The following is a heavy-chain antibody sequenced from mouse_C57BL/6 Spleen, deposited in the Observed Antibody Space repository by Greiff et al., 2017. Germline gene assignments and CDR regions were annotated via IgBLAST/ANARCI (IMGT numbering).Heavy chain of an antibody. V-gene: IGHV14-4*01. CDR3: TTRRNYVAWFAY. Sequence: VQLQQSGAELVRPGASVKLSCTASGFNIKDDYMHWVKQRPDQGLEWIGWIDPENGDPEYASKFQGKATITADTSSNTAYLQLSSLTSEDTAVYYCTTRRNYVAWFAYWGQGTLVTVSA. CDR1: GFNIKDDY. J-gene: IGHJ3*01. D-gene: IGHD2-1*01. CDR2: IDPENGDP.